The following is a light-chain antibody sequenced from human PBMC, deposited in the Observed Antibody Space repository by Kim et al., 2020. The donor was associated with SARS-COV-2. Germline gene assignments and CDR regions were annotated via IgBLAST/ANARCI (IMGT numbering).Light chain of an antibody. Sequence: DIQMTQSPSYLSASVGDRVTITCRAGQTIRSYLNWYQQKPGEAPKLLIYTASSLQSGVPSRFSGSGSGTDFTLTISSLQPEDFATYYCQQSYSIPWTFGQGTKVDIK. CDR1: QTIRSY. V-gene: IGKV1-39*01. CDR3: QQSYSIPWT. CDR2: TAS. J-gene: IGKJ1*01.